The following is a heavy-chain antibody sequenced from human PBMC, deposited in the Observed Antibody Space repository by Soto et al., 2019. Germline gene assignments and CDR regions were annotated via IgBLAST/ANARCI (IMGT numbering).Heavy chain of an antibody. CDR3: AKVLRGDIVVVPAATWRPYYYYYGMDV. V-gene: IGHV3-23*01. J-gene: IGHJ6*02. CDR2: ISGSGGST. D-gene: IGHD2-2*01. CDR1: GFTFSSYA. Sequence: GSLRLSCAASGFTFSSYAMSWVRQAPGKGLEWVSAISGSGGSTYYADSVKGRFTISRDNSKNTLYLQMNSLRAEDTAVYYCAKVLRGDIVVVPAATWRPYYYYYGMDVWGQGTTVTVS.